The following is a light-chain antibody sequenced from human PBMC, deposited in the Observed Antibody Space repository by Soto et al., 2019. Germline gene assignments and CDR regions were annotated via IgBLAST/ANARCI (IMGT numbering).Light chain of an antibody. CDR1: QGISSN. Sequence: DIQLTSSPSFLSAFVVKRATISCRSSQGISSNLAWYQQKPRNAPNLLIYPASTSQSGVPSRFSGSGSGTEFALTISSLQPDDFATYYCQQYKSYWTFGQGTKVDIK. CDR3: QQYKSYWT. CDR2: PAS. J-gene: IGKJ1*01. V-gene: IGKV1-9*01.